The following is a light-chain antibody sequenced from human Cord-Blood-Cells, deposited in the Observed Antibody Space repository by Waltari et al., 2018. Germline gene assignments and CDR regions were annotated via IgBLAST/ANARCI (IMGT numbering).Light chain of an antibody. V-gene: IGLV2-14*01. CDR2: DVS. CDR1: GSAVGSKNY. J-gene: IGLJ3*02. Sequence: QSALTEHAPMCGSYGQTVSFSCTRSGSAVGSKNYVPWYQQHPGKAPKLIISDVSNRPSGVSNRFSGSKSGNTASLTISGRQAEDEADYYCSSYTSSSTWLFGVVTTLTVL. CDR3: SSYTSSSTWL.